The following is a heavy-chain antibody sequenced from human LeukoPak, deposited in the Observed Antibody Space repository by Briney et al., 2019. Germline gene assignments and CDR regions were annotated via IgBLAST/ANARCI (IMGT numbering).Heavy chain of an antibody. CDR1: GGSSSGYY. V-gene: IGHV4-34*01. CDR2: TNHSGST. D-gene: IGHD5-12*01. Sequence: SETLSLTCAVYGGSSSGYYWSWIRQPPGKGLEWIGETNHSGSTNYNPSLKSRVTISVDTSKTQFSLELSSVTAVDTAVYYCARREYDIVATDEAFDIWGQGTMVTVSS. J-gene: IGHJ3*02. CDR3: ARREYDIVATDEAFDI.